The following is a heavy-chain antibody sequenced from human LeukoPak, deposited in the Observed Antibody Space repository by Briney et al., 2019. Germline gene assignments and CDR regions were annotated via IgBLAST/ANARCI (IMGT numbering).Heavy chain of an antibody. CDR3: ASGAGIAAPGTYDAFDI. CDR1: GYSFTTYW. V-gene: IGHV5-51*01. CDR2: IYPGDSDT. J-gene: IGHJ3*02. Sequence: GESLKISCEGSGYSFTTYWIGWVRQMPGKGLESMGIIYPGDSDTKYSPSFQGQVTISADRSISTAYPQWSSLKASDTAMYYCASGAGIAAPGTYDAFDIWGQGTMVTVSS. D-gene: IGHD6-13*01.